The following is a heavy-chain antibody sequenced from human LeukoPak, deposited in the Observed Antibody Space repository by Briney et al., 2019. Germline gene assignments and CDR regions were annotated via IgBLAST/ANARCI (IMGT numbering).Heavy chain of an antibody. D-gene: IGHD3-22*01. V-gene: IGHV4-59*01. CDR3: ARYCYDQPKAFDI. CDR1: GGSISSDY. CDR2: IHYSGST. J-gene: IGHJ3*02. Sequence: PSETLSLTCTVSGGSISSDYWSWIRQPPGKGLEYIGFIHYSGSTSYNPSLKSRVTMSVDTSKNQFSLKLSSVTAADTAVYYCARYCYDQPKAFDIWGQGTMVTVSS.